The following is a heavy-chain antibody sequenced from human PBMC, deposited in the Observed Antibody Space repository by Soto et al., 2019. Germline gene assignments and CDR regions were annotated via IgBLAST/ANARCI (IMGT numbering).Heavy chain of an antibody. CDR2: ITGSGSST. D-gene: IGHD6-6*01. J-gene: IGHJ6*02. CDR3: AKEGAIAARRYGLDV. CDR1: GFTFSSYA. Sequence: EVQLLESGGGLVQPGGSLRLSCAASGFTFSSYAMSWVRQAPGAGLEWVSAITGSGSSTYYADSEKGRFTISRDTSKHTLYLQMSSLGAEDTAIYYCAKEGAIAARRYGLDVWGQGTTVTVSS. V-gene: IGHV3-23*01.